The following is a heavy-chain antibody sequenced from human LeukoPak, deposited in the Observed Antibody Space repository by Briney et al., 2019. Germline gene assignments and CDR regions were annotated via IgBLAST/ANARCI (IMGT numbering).Heavy chain of an antibody. CDR2: INHSGST. CDR3: AREQRVGYYGSGSYSS. D-gene: IGHD3-10*01. J-gene: IGHJ4*02. V-gene: IGHV4-34*01. Sequence: PSETLSLTCAVYGGSFSGYYWSWIRQPPGKGLEWIGEINHSGSTTYNPSLKSRVTISVDTSKNQFSLKLSSVTAADTAVYYCAREQRVGYYGSGSYSSWGQETLVTVSS. CDR1: GGSFSGYY.